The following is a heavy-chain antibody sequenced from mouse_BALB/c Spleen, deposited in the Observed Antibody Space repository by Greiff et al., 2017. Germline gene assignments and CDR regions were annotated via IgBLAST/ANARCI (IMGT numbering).Heavy chain of an antibody. V-gene: IGHV5-17*02. D-gene: IGHD2-4*01. Sequence: EVNVVESGGGLVQPGGSRKLSCAASGFTFSSFGMHWVRQAPEKGLEWVAYISSGSSTIYYADTVKGRFTISRDNPKNTLFLQMTSLRSEDTAMYYCARSGDYDWGFAYWGQGTLVTVSA. CDR3: ARSGDYDWGFAY. CDR2: ISSGSSTI. J-gene: IGHJ3*01. CDR1: GFTFSSFG.